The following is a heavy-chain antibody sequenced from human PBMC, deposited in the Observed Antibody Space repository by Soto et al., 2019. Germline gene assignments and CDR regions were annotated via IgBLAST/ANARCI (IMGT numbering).Heavy chain of an antibody. V-gene: IGHV3-33*01. CDR2: IWYDGSNK. CDR3: ARDTTDSYYYYYMDV. D-gene: IGHD1-1*01. CDR1: GFTFSSYG. J-gene: IGHJ6*03. Sequence: GGSLRLSCAASGFTFSSYGMHWVRQAPGKGLEWVAVIWYDGSNKYYADSVKGRFTISRDNSKNTLYLQMNSLRAEDTAVYYCARDTTDSYYYYYMDVWGKGTTVTVSS.